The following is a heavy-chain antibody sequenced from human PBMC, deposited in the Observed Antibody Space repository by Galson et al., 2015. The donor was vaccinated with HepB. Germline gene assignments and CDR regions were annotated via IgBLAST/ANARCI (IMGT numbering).Heavy chain of an antibody. CDR2: ISGSGGST. CDR3: ARHGRGYNSYGDAFDI. D-gene: IGHD5-24*01. V-gene: IGHV3-23*01. J-gene: IGHJ3*02. Sequence: SLRLSCAASGFTFSSYAMSWVRQAPGKGLEWVSAISGSGGSTYYADSVKGRFTISRDNSKNTLYLQMNSLRAEDTAVYYCARHGRGYNSYGDAFDIWGQGTMVTVSS. CDR1: GFTFSSYA.